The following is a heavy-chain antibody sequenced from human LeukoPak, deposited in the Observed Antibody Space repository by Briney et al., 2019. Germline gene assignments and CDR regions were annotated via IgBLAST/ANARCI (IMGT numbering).Heavy chain of an antibody. V-gene: IGHV3-30*18. J-gene: IGHJ4*02. Sequence: GGSLRLSCAASGFTFSSYGMHWVRQAPGKGLEWVALISYDGSNKYYADSVKGRFTISRDNSKNTLYLQMNSLRAEDTAVYYCAKDPSSSGWSGVYFDYWGQGTLVTVSS. CDR1: GFTFSSYG. D-gene: IGHD6-19*01. CDR2: ISYDGSNK. CDR3: AKDPSSSGWSGVYFDY.